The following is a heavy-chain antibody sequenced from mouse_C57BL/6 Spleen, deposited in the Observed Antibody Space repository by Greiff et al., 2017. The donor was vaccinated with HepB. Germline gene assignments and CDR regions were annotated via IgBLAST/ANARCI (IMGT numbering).Heavy chain of an antibody. D-gene: IGHD1-1*01. Sequence: VKLQESGAELVRPGASVKLSCKASGYTFTDYYINWVKQRPGQGLEWIARIYPGSGNTYYNEKFKGKATLTAEKSSSTAYMQLSSLTSEDSAVYFCADYYGSNWGQGTTLTVSS. J-gene: IGHJ2*01. CDR2: IYPGSGNT. CDR1: GYTFTDYY. V-gene: IGHV1-76*01. CDR3: ADYYGSN.